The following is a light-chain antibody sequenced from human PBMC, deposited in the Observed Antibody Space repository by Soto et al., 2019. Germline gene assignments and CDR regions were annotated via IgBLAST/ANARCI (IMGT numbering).Light chain of an antibody. J-gene: IGKJ1*01. CDR1: QSISSW. V-gene: IGKV1-5*01. CDR3: QQYNSYST. CDR2: DAS. Sequence: DIQMTQSPSTLAASVGGRVTITCRASQSISSWFAWYQQKPGKAPKLLIYDASSLESGVPSRLSGSGSGTEFTLTISSLQPDDFATYYCQQYNSYSTFGQGTKVDIK.